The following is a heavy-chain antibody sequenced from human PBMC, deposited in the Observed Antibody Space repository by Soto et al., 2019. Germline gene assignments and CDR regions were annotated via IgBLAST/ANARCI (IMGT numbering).Heavy chain of an antibody. CDR3: AIAIRYCSSTSCYFHHCYYMDV. CDR1: GYTFTSYD. CDR2: MNPNSGNT. V-gene: IGHV1-8*01. J-gene: IGHJ6*03. D-gene: IGHD2-2*01. Sequence: QVQLVQSGAEVKKPGASVKVSCKASGYTFTSYDINWVRQATGQGLEWMGWMNPNSGNTGYAQKFQGRVTMTRTTSISTFYMEVSSLRSEGTALYYCAIAIRYCSSTSCYFHHCYYMDVWGKGTTVTVSS.